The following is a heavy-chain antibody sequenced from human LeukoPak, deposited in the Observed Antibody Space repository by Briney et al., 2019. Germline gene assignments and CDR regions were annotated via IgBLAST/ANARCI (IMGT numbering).Heavy chain of an antibody. V-gene: IGHV1-69*13. CDR3: ARRGTYYYDSSGQKGAFDI. CDR2: IIPIFGTA. J-gene: IGHJ3*02. D-gene: IGHD3-22*01. Sequence: ASVKVSCKASGGTFSSYAISWVRQAPGQGLEWMGGIIPIFGTANYAQKFQGRVTITADESTSTAYMELSSLRSDDTAVYYCARRGTYYYDSSGQKGAFDIWGQGTMVTVSS. CDR1: GGTFSSYA.